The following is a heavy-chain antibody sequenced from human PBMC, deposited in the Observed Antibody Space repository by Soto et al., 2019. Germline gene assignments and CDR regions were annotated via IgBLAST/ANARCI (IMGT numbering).Heavy chain of an antibody. CDR2: FDPEDGET. CDR1: GYTLTELS. Sequence: QVQLVQSGAEVKKPGASVKVSCKVSGYTLTELSMHWVRQAPGKGLEWMGGFDPEDGETIYAQKFQGRVTMTEDTXTXTXXMELSSLRSENTAVYYCATGRTRYYDFWSGYLPDVWGQGTTVTVSS. D-gene: IGHD3-3*01. CDR3: ATGRTRYYDFWSGYLPDV. V-gene: IGHV1-24*01. J-gene: IGHJ6*02.